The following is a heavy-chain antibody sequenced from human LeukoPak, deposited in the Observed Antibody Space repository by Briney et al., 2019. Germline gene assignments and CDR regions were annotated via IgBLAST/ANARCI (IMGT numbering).Heavy chain of an antibody. J-gene: IGHJ4*02. CDR3: ARQRRQLRFLEWLDY. CDR1: GGSISSGGYY. Sequence: SQTLSLTCTVSGGSISSGGYYWSWIRQHPGKGLEWIGYIYYSGSTYYNPSLKSRVTISVDTSKNQFSLKLSSVTAADTAVYYCARQRRQLRFLEWLDYWGQGTLVTVSS. V-gene: IGHV4-31*03. D-gene: IGHD3-3*01. CDR2: IYYSGST.